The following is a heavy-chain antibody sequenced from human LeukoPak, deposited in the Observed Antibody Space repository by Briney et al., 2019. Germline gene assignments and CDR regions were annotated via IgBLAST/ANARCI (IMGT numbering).Heavy chain of an antibody. CDR2: ISGSGGST. V-gene: IGHV3-23*01. Sequence: GGSLRLSCAASGFTFSSSSMSWVRQAPGKGLEWVSVISGSGGSTDYADSVKGRFTISRDNAKNSLYLQMNSLRAEDTAVYYCARDGPLRFLEWFLGYWGQGTLVTVSS. CDR3: ARDGPLRFLEWFLGY. CDR1: GFTFSSSS. D-gene: IGHD3-3*01. J-gene: IGHJ4*02.